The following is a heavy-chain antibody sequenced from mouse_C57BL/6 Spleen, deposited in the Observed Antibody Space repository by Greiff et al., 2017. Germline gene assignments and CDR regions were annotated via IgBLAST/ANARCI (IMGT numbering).Heavy chain of an antibody. Sequence: EVQLVESGPGLVKPSQSLSLTCSVTGYSITSGYYWNWIRQFPGKKLEWMGYISYDGSNNYNPSLKNRISITRDTSKNQFFLKLNSVTTEDTATYYCAREGYDDGYWGQGTLVTVSA. J-gene: IGHJ3*01. V-gene: IGHV3-6*01. D-gene: IGHD2-2*01. CDR1: GYSITSGYY. CDR2: ISYDGSN. CDR3: AREGYDDGY.